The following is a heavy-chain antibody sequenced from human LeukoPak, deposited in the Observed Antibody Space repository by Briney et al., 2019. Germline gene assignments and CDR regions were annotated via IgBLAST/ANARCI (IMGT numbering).Heavy chain of an antibody. J-gene: IGHJ4*02. Sequence: ASVKVSCTCSEYTFTNYGISWVRHAPGQGLEWMGWISAYNGNTNQAQKLQGRVTMTTDTSTRTAYMELRSLRSDDTAVYYCARDYYDSSGYYYVFAYWGQGTLVTVSS. CDR1: EYTFTNYG. D-gene: IGHD3-22*01. CDR2: ISAYNGNT. V-gene: IGHV1-18*01. CDR3: ARDYYDSSGYYYVFAY.